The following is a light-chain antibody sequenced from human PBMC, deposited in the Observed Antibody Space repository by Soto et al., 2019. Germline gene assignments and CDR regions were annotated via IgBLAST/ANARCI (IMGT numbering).Light chain of an antibody. Sequence: QSALAQPASVSGSPGQSITISCTGTSSDVGAYNSVSWYQQHPHRAPQVIIYKGSKRPSGVSNRFSGSKSGNTASLTISGLQAEDEADYYCCSYAGSSTLVFGGGTQLTVL. CDR2: KGS. J-gene: IGLJ2*01. CDR3: CSYAGSSTLV. V-gene: IGLV2-23*01. CDR1: SSDVGAYNS.